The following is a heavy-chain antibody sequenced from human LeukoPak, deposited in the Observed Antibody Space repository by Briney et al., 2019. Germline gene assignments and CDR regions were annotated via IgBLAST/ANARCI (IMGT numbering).Heavy chain of an antibody. CDR3: VKRKDHQYFDY. CDR2: ITPSGATT. J-gene: IGHJ4*02. Sequence: QTGGSLRLSCAASRFAFSGYGMTWVRQAPGKGLEWVSTITPSGATTYYADSVKGRFTISRDNTKNTLFLQMNSLRAEDTAIYYSVKRKDHQYFDYWGQGTLVTVSS. V-gene: IGHV3-23*01. CDR1: RFAFSGYG.